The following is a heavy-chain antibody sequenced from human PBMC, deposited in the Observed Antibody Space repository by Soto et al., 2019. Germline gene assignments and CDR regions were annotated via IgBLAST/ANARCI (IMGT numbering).Heavy chain of an antibody. CDR3: ARGQQGFWSGYYTNHYYYYYGMDV. D-gene: IGHD3-3*01. J-gene: IGHJ6*02. CDR1: GFTFSSYW. Sequence: PGGSLRLSCAASGFTFSSYWMSWVRQAPGKGLEWVANIKQDGSEKYYVDSVKGRFTISRDNAKNSLYLQMNSLRAEDTAVYYCARGQQGFWSGYYTNHYYYYYGMDVWGQGTTVTVSS. V-gene: IGHV3-7*01. CDR2: IKQDGSEK.